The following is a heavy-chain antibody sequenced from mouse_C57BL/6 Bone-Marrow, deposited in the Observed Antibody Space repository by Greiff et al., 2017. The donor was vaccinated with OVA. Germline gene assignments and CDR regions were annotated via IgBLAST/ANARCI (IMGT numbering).Heavy chain of an antibody. CDR3: ARQGLRAYYLDY. D-gene: IGHD2-4*01. Sequence: EVKVVESGGDLVKPGGSLKLSCAASGFTFSSYGMSWVRQTPDKRLEWVATISSGGSYTYYPDSVKGRFTISRDNATNTLYLQMSSLKSEDTAMYYCARQGLRAYYLDYWGQGTTLTVSS. CDR1: GFTFSSYG. V-gene: IGHV5-6*01. J-gene: IGHJ2*01. CDR2: ISSGGSYT.